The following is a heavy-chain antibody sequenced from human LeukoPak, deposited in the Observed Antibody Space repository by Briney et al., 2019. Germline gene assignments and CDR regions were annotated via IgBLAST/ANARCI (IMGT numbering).Heavy chain of an antibody. Sequence: PSETLSLTCTVSGGSISSSSYYWGWIRQPPGKGLEWIGSIYYSGSTYYNPSLKSRVTISVDTSKHQFSLKLSSVTAADTAVYYCAGGYCSGGSCYSYIGIDYWGQGTLVTVSS. CDR2: IYYSGST. D-gene: IGHD2-15*01. J-gene: IGHJ4*02. CDR1: GGSISSSSYY. CDR3: AGGYCSGGSCYSYIGIDY. V-gene: IGHV4-39*07.